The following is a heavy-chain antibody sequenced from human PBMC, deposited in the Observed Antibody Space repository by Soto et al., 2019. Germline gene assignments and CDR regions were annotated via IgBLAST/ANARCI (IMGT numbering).Heavy chain of an antibody. CDR1: GYTFTAYY. Sequence: SVKVSCKASGYTFTAYYIHWVRQAPGQGLEWMGWINPNNGDTNYGQRIQGRVTMTRDTSISTAYVELSSLRADDTAVYYCAALHEYSGYDRGFWGQGTRVTVSS. CDR2: INPNNGDT. CDR3: AALHEYSGYDRGF. D-gene: IGHD5-12*01. J-gene: IGHJ4*02. V-gene: IGHV1-2*02.